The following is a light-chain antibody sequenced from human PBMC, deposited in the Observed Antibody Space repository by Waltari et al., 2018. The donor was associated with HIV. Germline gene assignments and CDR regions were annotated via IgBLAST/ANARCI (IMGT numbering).Light chain of an antibody. CDR1: QSVSSSY. CDR3: QQYGSSPIVT. J-gene: IGKJ3*01. CDR2: GAS. V-gene: IGKV3-20*01. Sequence: EIVLTQSPGTLSLSPGERATLSCRASQSVSSSYLAWYQQKPGQAPRLLIYGASSRATGIPDRFSGSGSGTDFTLTISRLEPEDFAVYFCQQYGSSPIVTFGPGTKVDMK.